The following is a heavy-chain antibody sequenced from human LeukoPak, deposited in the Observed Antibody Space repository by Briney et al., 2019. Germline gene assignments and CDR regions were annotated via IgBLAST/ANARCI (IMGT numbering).Heavy chain of an antibody. V-gene: IGHV4-39*01. D-gene: IGHD3-10*01. CDR1: GGSIRSSYYY. Sequence: SETLPLTCTVSGGSIRSSYYYWGWIRQPPGKGLEWIGSIYDSGSTYYNPSLKSRVTISVDTSKNQFSLKLNSVTAADKAVYYCARHYGPWGQGTLVTVSS. J-gene: IGHJ5*02. CDR3: ARHYGP. CDR2: IYDSGST.